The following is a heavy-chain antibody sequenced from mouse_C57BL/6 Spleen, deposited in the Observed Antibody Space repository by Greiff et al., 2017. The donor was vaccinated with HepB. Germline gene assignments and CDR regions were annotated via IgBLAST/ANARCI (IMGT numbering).Heavy chain of an antibody. D-gene: IGHD1-1*01. J-gene: IGHJ3*01. CDR2: INPNYGTT. Sequence: EVKLVESGPELVKPGASVKISCKASGYSFTDYNMNWVKQSNGKSLEWIGVINPNYGTTSYNQKFKGKATLTVDQSSSTAYMQLNSLTSEDSAVYYCAREDGYGSSSAWFAYWGQGTLVTVSA. CDR3: AREDGYGSSSAWFAY. V-gene: IGHV1-39*01. CDR1: GYSFTDYN.